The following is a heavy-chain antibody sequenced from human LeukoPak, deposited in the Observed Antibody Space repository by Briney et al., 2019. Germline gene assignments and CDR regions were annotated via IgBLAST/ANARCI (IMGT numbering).Heavy chain of an antibody. CDR2: INQDGGAI. J-gene: IGHJ6*02. V-gene: IGHV3-7*01. D-gene: IGHD1-26*01. Sequence: GGSLRLSCKGPDSTFSKIWMRGVGQAPGKGLEWVANINQDGGAISYVDSVKGRFTISRDNAKNSLFLQMNSLRAEDTAIYYCATYVKWAAGDVWGQGTTVSVSS. CDR3: ATYVKWAAGDV. CDR1: DSTFSKIW.